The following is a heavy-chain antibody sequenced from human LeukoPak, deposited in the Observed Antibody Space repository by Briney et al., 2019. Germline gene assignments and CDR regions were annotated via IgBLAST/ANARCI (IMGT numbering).Heavy chain of an antibody. CDR1: GGSISSNSFY. Sequence: SETLSLTCTVSGGSISSNSFYWGWIRQPPGKGLEWIASIYYSGSTYYNPSLRSRVTISVDTSKNQFSLNLSSVTAADTAVYYCAAEYYYPGSGYYGAFHFWGQGTMVTVSS. D-gene: IGHD3-22*01. V-gene: IGHV4-39*01. J-gene: IGHJ3*01. CDR3: AAEYYYPGSGYYGAFHF. CDR2: IYYSGST.